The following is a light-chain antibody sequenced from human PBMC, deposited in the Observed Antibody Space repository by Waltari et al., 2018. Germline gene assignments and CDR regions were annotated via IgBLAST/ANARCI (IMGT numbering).Light chain of an antibody. V-gene: IGLV2-23*02. CDR2: EVT. Sequence: QSGLTQPDSVSGSPGQSITMSCTGTSSDVGNYDCVSWYQQYQGKAPNLMVYEVTRRSSGVSDRFSGSKSGNTASLTIYGLQSEDEADYYCCSYAGLGIYVFGTGTKVTVL. CDR1: SSDVGNYDC. CDR3: CSYAGLGIYV. J-gene: IGLJ1*01.